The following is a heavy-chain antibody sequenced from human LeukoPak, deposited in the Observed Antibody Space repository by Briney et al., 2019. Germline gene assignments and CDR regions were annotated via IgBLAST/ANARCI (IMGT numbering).Heavy chain of an antibody. D-gene: IGHD2-2*03. CDR2: IHHSGNT. CDR1: GYSISSGSY. Sequence: SETLSLTCSVSGYSISSGSYWGWIRQPPGKGLEWIGSIHHSGNTYYNPSLKSRITMSVDRSKNQFSLKLSSVTAADTAVYYCARGGGVDIVVVPAYYWGQGTLVTVSS. J-gene: IGHJ4*02. V-gene: IGHV4-38-2*02. CDR3: ARGGGVDIVVVPAYY.